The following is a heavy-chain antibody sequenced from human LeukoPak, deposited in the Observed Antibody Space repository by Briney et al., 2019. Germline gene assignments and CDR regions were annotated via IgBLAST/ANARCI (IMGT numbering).Heavy chain of an antibody. J-gene: IGHJ3*02. CDR3: ARGDYSMGNDAFDI. D-gene: IGHD4-11*01. Sequence: ASVKVSCKASGYTFTSYDINWVRQATGQGLEWMGWMNPNSGNTGYAQKFQGRVTITRNTSISTAYMELSSLRSEDTAVYYCARGDYSMGNDAFDIWGQGTMVTVS. V-gene: IGHV1-8*03. CDR2: MNPNSGNT. CDR1: GYTFTSYD.